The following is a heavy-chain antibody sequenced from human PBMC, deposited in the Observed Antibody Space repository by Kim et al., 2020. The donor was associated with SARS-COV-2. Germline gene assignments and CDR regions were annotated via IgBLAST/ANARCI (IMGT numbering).Heavy chain of an antibody. CDR1: GYTFTGYY. D-gene: IGHD2-15*01. Sequence: ASVKVSCKASGYTFTGYYMHWVRQAPGQGLEWMGWINPNSGGTNYAQKFQGWVTMTRDTSISTAYMELSRLRSDDTAVYYCARGGENCSGGSCLDYWGQGTLVTVSS. J-gene: IGHJ4*02. CDR2: INPNSGGT. V-gene: IGHV1-2*04. CDR3: ARGGENCSGGSCLDY.